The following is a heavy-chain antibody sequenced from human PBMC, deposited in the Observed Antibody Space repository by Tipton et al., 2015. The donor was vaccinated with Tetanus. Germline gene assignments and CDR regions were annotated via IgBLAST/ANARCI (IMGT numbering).Heavy chain of an antibody. D-gene: IGHD3-9*01. CDR1: GFVFTTYS. J-gene: IGHJ6*02. Sequence: SLRLSCEASGFVFTTYSMNWFRQAPGRRLEWVASVSSGSTYTKFPDSLRGRFTISRDDAKNSVYLQVNSLRAEDTAVYYCTRDRDWPLDVWGQGTTVTVSS. CDR3: TRDRDWPLDV. CDR2: VSSGSTYT. V-gene: IGHV3-21*01.